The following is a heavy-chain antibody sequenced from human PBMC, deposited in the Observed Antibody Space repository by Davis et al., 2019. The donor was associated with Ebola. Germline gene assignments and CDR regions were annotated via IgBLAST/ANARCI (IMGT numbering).Heavy chain of an antibody. CDR3: ARERAGTRFDP. D-gene: IGHD1-14*01. Sequence: AALVKVSCKASGYTFTSYYMHWVRQAPGQGLEWMGGIIPIFGTANYAQKFQGRVTITADKSTSTAYMELSGLTSEDTAVYYCARERAGTRFDPWGQGTLVTVSS. J-gene: IGHJ5*02. CDR1: GYTFTSYY. V-gene: IGHV1-69*06. CDR2: IIPIFGTA.